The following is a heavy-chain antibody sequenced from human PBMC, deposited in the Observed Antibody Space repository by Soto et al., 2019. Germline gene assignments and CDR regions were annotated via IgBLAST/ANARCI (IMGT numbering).Heavy chain of an antibody. D-gene: IGHD5-12*01. Sequence: QLQLQESGPGLVKPSETLSLTCTVSGGSISSSSYYWGWIRQPPGKGLEWIGSIYYSGSTYYNPCLKSRVTRSVDTSKNHCSLKLSSVTAADTAVYYGARPIVATSYYWGQGTLVTVSS. CDR1: GGSISSSSYY. V-gene: IGHV4-39*01. CDR3: ARPIVATSYY. CDR2: IYYSGST. J-gene: IGHJ4*02.